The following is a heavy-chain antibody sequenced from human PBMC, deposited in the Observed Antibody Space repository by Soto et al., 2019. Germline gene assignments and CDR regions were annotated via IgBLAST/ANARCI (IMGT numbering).Heavy chain of an antibody. CDR2: IYYTGST. Sequence: PSETLSLTCTVSGGSVSSGSYFWSWIRQPPGKGLEWLGYIYYTGSTNYNPYLKSRVTMSLDTSNNQFSLKLSSVTAADAAVYYCAGDRAGTPAEYNGMDVWGRGNTVTVSS. V-gene: IGHV4-61*01. CDR3: AGDRAGTPAEYNGMDV. D-gene: IGHD6-19*01. J-gene: IGHJ6*02. CDR1: GGSVSSGSYF.